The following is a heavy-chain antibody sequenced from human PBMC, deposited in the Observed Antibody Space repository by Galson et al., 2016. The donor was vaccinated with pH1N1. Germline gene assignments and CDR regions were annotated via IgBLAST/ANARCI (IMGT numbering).Heavy chain of an antibody. D-gene: IGHD2/OR15-2a*01. J-gene: IGHJ3*02. Sequence: SLRLSCAASGFTFKNYDMTWVRQAPWKGLEWVSTLSGSGSSTYYGDSVRGRSTISRDNSKNTLYLQMNTLKVDDTAVYYCAKDYRESTSSARAFDIWGQGTLVTVSS. V-gene: IGHV3-23*01. CDR3: AKDYRESTSSARAFDI. CDR2: LSGSGSST. CDR1: GFTFKNYD.